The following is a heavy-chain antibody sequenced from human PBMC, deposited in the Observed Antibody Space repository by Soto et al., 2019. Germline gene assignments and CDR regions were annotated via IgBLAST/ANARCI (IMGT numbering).Heavy chain of an antibody. Sequence: SVKVSCKASGGTFSSYAISWVRQAPGQGLEWMGGIIPIFGTANYAQKFQGRVTITADESTSTAYMELSSLRSEDTAVYYCATGREYSSSSGRGAFDIWGQGTMVTVSS. CDR1: GGTFSSYA. CDR3: ATGREYSSSSGRGAFDI. J-gene: IGHJ3*02. CDR2: IIPIFGTA. D-gene: IGHD6-6*01. V-gene: IGHV1-69*13.